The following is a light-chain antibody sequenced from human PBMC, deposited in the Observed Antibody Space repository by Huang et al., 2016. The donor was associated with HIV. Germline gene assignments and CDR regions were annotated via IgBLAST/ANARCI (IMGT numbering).Light chain of an antibody. CDR3: QQSYISPWT. V-gene: IGKV1-39*01. Sequence: DIQMTQSPSSLSASVGDRVTITCRTSQSVGNSLNWSQQKPGKAPELLIDASSLQALVSSRCSGSGSGTDFTLIISSLQPEDFATYYCQQSYISPWTFGQGTKVDLK. CDR2: DAS. CDR1: QSVGNS. J-gene: IGKJ1*01.